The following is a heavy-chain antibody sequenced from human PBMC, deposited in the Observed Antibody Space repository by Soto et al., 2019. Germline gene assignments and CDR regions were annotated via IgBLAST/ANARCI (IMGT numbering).Heavy chain of an antibody. CDR2: IIPIFVTA. CDR3: ARDLAQSSSPVPYYFDY. Sequence: QVQLVQSGAEVKKPGSSVKVSCKASGGTFSSYAISWVRQAPGQGLEWMGGIIPIFVTANYAQKVQGRVTMTADESTSTADMELSSLRSEDTAVYYCARDLAQSSSPVPYYFDYWGQGTLVTVSS. D-gene: IGHD6-6*01. CDR1: GGTFSSYA. V-gene: IGHV1-69*01. J-gene: IGHJ4*02.